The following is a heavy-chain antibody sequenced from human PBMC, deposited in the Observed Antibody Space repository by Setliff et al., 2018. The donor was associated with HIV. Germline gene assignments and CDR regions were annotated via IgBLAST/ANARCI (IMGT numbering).Heavy chain of an antibody. CDR1: GYSISSDYC. Sequence: SETLSLTCGVSGYSISSDYCWGWIRQPPGKGLEWIGNMCHGGNNNYYNPSLKSRVTMSVDTSKNQISLKLRSVTAADTAVYYCARARITMIGGRLEPYAFDRWGQGTKVTVSS. V-gene: IGHV4-38-2*01. CDR3: ARARITMIGGRLEPYAFDR. CDR2: MCHGGNNN. D-gene: IGHD3-10*01. J-gene: IGHJ3*01.